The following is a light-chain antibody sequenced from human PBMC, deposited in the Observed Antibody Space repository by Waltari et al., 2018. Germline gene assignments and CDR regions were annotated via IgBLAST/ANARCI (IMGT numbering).Light chain of an antibody. J-gene: IGLJ2*01. CDR3: SSDAGRNTL. CDR2: GVT. V-gene: IGLV2-18*02. CDR1: SSDVGSFNR. Sequence: QSALTQPPSVSGSPGQSVTISCPGTSSDVGSFNRVSWYQQPPGTAPKLIVYGVTYRPSWVPDRFSGSKSGNTASLTVSGLQAEDEGDYYCSSDAGRNTLFGGGTKLTVL.